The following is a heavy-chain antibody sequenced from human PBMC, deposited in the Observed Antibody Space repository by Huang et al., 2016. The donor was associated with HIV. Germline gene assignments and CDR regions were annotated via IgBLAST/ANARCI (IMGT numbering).Heavy chain of an antibody. CDR1: GYFISSTNYY. Sequence: QLQLQESGPGQVKPSETLSPTCTVSGYFISSTNYYWGWLRQSPGKGLEWVGSVYQSGSTNYIPSRKSRVTLSVDTSRNQFSLRLNSVTAADTAVYYCASQHIGAAATWFWGRGTQVAVSS. CDR2: VYQSGST. J-gene: IGHJ4*02. V-gene: IGHV4-39*01. D-gene: IGHD6-13*01. CDR3: ASQHIGAAATWF.